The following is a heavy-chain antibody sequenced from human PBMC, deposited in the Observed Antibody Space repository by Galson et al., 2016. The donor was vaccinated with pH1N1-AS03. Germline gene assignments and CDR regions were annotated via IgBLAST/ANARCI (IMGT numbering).Heavy chain of an antibody. V-gene: IGHV3-66*02. CDR1: GFTINNNY. J-gene: IGHJ3*01. D-gene: IGHD6-13*01. Sequence: SLRLSCAASGFTINNNYMSWVRQAPGKGLEWVSVIYGGGDTFYADSVKGRFTISRDNSKNTLYLEMKSLRVEDTAVYYCVWTIAAANLPQSYGSDVWGQGTTVTVSS. CDR3: VWTIAAANLPQSYGSDV. CDR2: IYGGGDT.